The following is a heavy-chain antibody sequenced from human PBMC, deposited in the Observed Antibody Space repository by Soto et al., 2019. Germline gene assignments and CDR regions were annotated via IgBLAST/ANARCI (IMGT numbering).Heavy chain of an antibody. CDR2: IYYTGST. J-gene: IGHJ4*02. V-gene: IGHV4-30-4*01. Sequence: QVQLQESGPGLVKPSQTLSLPCSVSGGSISAGNYYWSWIRQPPGKGLEWIGYIYYTGSTYYNPSLQSRVSISVDTSKNQFSLRLSSVTAADTAVYYCAREGTPPVYYFDFWGQGTLVSVSS. CDR3: AREGTPPVYYFDF. CDR1: GGSISAGNYY. D-gene: IGHD2-2*01.